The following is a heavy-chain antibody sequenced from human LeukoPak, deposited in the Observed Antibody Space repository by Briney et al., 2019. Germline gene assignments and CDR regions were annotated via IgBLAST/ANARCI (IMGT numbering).Heavy chain of an antibody. Sequence: PSETLSLTCTVSGGSVSSTTYYWSWIRQPPGKGLEWIASINYSGSTYYNPSLKSRVTISVDTSENQFSLRLSSVTAADTAVYYCARYVVYGSGKYYFDYWGQGTLVTVSS. CDR3: ARYVVYGSGKYYFDY. D-gene: IGHD3-10*01. CDR2: INYSGST. J-gene: IGHJ4*02. V-gene: IGHV4-39*01. CDR1: GGSVSSTTYY.